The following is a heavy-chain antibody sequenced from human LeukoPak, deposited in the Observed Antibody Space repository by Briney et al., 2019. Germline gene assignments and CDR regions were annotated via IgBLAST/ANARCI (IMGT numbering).Heavy chain of an antibody. CDR1: GYTFTGYY. D-gene: IGHD1-26*01. CDR2: INPNSGGT. Sequence: ASVKVSCKASGYTFTGYYMHWVRQAPGQGLEWMGWINPNSGGTNYAQKFQGRVTMTRDTSISTAYMELSRLRSEDTAVYYCASSPITIVGALPLFDYWGQGTLVTVSS. J-gene: IGHJ4*02. CDR3: ASSPITIVGALPLFDY. V-gene: IGHV1-2*02.